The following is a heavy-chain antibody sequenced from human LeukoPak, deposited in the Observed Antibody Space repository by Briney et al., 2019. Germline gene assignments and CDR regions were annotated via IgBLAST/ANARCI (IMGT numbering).Heavy chain of an antibody. CDR3: ARESLRFLEWGMDV. Sequence: ASVKVSCKASGYTFTGYYMHWVRQAPGQGLEWMGWINPNSGGTNYAQKFQGRVIMTRDTSISTAYMELSRLRSDDTAVYYCARESLRFLEWGMDVWGQGTTVTVSS. D-gene: IGHD3-3*01. CDR2: INPNSGGT. V-gene: IGHV1-2*02. CDR1: GYTFTGYY. J-gene: IGHJ6*02.